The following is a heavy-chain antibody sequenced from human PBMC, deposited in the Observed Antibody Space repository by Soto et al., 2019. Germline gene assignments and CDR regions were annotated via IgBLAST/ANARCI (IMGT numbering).Heavy chain of an antibody. CDR3: ARIRGSHASDYYYGMDV. CDR2: IDWDDDK. D-gene: IGHD1-26*01. V-gene: IGHV2-70*01. Sequence: GSGPTLVNPTQTLTLTCTFSGFSLSTSGMCVSWIRQPPGKALEWLALIDWDDDKYYSTSLKTRLTISKDTSKNQVVLTMTNMDPVDTATYYCARIRGSHASDYYYGMDVWGQGTTVTVSS. J-gene: IGHJ6*02. CDR1: GFSLSTSGMC.